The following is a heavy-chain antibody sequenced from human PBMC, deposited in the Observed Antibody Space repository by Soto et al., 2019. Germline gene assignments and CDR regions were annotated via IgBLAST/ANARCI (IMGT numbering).Heavy chain of an antibody. V-gene: IGHV1-18*01. Sequence: ASLNGSCKGAGYAFTRYRIGWVRQAPGQGVEWMGWISAYNGNTNYAQKLQGRVTMTTDTSTSTAYMELRSLRSDDTAVYYCARDGWYSSGWYTNYGMDVWGQGTTVTVSS. CDR1: GYAFTRYR. D-gene: IGHD6-19*01. CDR2: ISAYNGNT. CDR3: ARDGWYSSGWYTNYGMDV. J-gene: IGHJ6*02.